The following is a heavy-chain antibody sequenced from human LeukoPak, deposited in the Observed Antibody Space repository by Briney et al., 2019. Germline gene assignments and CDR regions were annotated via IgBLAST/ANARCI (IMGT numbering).Heavy chain of an antibody. V-gene: IGHV1-2*02. CDR2: VNHNNGPT. Sequence: EASVKVSCKASGYIFRDYYINWVRQAPAQGLEWMRWVNHNNGPTKYAQKFEGRVTMTSDTSISTAYMELERLKSDDTAVYYCSVGLGDVWGQGTTVTVSS. CDR3: SVGLGDV. J-gene: IGHJ6*02. CDR1: GYIFRDYY.